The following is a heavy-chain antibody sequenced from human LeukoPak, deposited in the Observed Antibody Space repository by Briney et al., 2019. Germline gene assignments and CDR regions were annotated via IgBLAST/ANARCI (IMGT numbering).Heavy chain of an antibody. CDR3: ARDRDGAYYDNPLDY. CDR1: GFTFSSYA. CDR2: ISYDGSNK. V-gene: IGHV3-30-3*01. J-gene: IGHJ4*02. Sequence: GGPLRLSCAASGFTFSSYAMHRVRQAPGKGLEGVAVISYDGSNKYYADSVKGRFTISRDNSKNTLYLQMNSLRAEATAVYYCARDRDGAYYDNPLDYWGQGTLVTVSS. D-gene: IGHD3-22*01.